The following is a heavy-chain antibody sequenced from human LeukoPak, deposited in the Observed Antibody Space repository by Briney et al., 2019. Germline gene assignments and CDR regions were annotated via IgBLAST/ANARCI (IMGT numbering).Heavy chain of an antibody. D-gene: IGHD2-2*01. V-gene: IGHV4-34*01. CDR3: ARGGPNIVVVVPAAWKYFDY. J-gene: IGHJ4*02. CDR1: GGSFSGYY. CDR2: INHSGST. Sequence: PSETLSLTCAVYGGSFSGYYWSWIRQPPGKGLEWIGEINHSGSTNYNPSLKSRVTISVDTSKNKFSLKLSSVTAADTAVYYCARGGPNIVVVVPAAWKYFDYWGQGTLVTVSS.